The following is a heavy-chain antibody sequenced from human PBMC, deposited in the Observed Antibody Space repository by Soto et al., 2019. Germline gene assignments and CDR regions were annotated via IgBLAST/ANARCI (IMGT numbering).Heavy chain of an antibody. V-gene: IGHV3-30-3*01. J-gene: IGHJ6*02. CDR1: GFTFSSYA. CDR2: ISYDGSNK. D-gene: IGHD3-22*01. CDR3: ARDYYDSSGYSTSGGMDV. Sequence: GGSLRLSCAASGFTFSSYAMHWVRQAPGKGLEWVAVISYDGSNKYYADSVKGRFTISRDNSKNTLYLQMNSLRAEDTAVYYCARDYYDSSGYSTSGGMDVWGQGTTVTVSS.